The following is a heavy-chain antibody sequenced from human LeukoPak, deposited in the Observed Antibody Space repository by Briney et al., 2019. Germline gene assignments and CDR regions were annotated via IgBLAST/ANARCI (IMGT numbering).Heavy chain of an antibody. CDR2: IYYSGST. V-gene: IGHV4-39*07. J-gene: IGHJ6*03. D-gene: IGHD2-15*01. Sequence: PSETLSLTCTVSGGSISSSSYYWGWIRQPPGKGLEWIGSIYYSGSTNYNPSLKSRVTISVDTSKNQFSLKLSSVTAADTAVYYCARGVGYCSGGSCYSGHYYYYYYMDVWGKGTTVTVSS. CDR3: ARGVGYCSGGSCYSGHYYYYYYMDV. CDR1: GGSISSSSYY.